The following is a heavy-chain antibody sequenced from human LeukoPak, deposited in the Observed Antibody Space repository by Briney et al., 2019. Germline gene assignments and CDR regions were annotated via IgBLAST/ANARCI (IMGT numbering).Heavy chain of an antibody. J-gene: IGHJ4*02. CDR2: IYHSGST. Sequence: SETLSLTCAVSGYSISSGYYWGWIRQPPGKGLEWIGSIYHSGSTYYNPSLKSRVTISVDTSKNQFSLKLSFVTAADTAVYYCARHDRTGTTLGLFDYWGQGTLVTVSS. D-gene: IGHD1-1*01. V-gene: IGHV4-38-2*01. CDR3: ARHDRTGTTLGLFDY. CDR1: GYSISSGYY.